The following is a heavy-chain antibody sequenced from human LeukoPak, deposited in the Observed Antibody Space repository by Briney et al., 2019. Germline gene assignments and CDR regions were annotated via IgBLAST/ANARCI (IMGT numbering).Heavy chain of an antibody. V-gene: IGHV3-33*08. Sequence: PGGSLRLSCAASGFTFSSYAMSWVRQAPGKGLEWVAVIWYDGSNKYYADSVKGRFTISRDNSKNTLYLQMNSLRAEDTAVYYCARDGGFGESYFDYWGQGTLVTVSS. D-gene: IGHD3-10*01. CDR2: IWYDGSNK. CDR1: GFTFSSYA. J-gene: IGHJ4*02. CDR3: ARDGGFGESYFDY.